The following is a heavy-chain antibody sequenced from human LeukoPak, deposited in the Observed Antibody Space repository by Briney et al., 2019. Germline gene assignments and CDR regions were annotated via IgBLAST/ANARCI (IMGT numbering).Heavy chain of an antibody. CDR3: AKGDIVVVPAAIGPGGTYYYYYGMDV. D-gene: IGHD2-2*01. CDR1: GFTFSGYA. Sequence: GGSLRLSCAASGFTFSGYAMSWVRQAPGKGLEWVSAISGSGGSTYYADSVKGRFTISRDNSKNTLYLQMNSLRAEDTTVYYCAKGDIVVVPAAIGPGGTYYYYYGMDVWGQGTTVTVSS. J-gene: IGHJ6*02. V-gene: IGHV3-23*01. CDR2: ISGSGGST.